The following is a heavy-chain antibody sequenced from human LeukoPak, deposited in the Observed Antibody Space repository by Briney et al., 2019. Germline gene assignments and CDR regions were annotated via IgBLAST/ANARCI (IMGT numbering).Heavy chain of an antibody. V-gene: IGHV4-34*01. J-gene: IGHJ4*02. CDR2: INHSGST. CDR1: GGSFSGYY. Sequence: SETLSLTCAVYGGSFSGYYWSWIRQPPGKGLEWIGEINHSGSTNYNPSLKSRVTISVDTSKNQFSLKLSSVTAADTAVYYCARKAISEDIVVVPAASAYFKEDEAFDYWGQGTLVTVSS. CDR3: ARKAISEDIVVVPAASAYFKEDEAFDY. D-gene: IGHD2-2*01.